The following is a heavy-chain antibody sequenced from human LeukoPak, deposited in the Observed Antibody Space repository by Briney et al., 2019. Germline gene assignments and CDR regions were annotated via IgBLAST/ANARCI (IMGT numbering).Heavy chain of an antibody. J-gene: IGHJ6*02. CDR3: ARGEQDRDSSSWIQYYYYYYGMDV. CDR2: INPNSGGT. CDR1: GYTFTGYY. V-gene: IGHV1-2*02. Sequence: GASVKVSCKASGYTFTGYYMHWVRQAPGQGLEWMGWINPNSGGTNYAQKFQGRVTMTRDTSISTAYMELSRLRSDDTAVYYCARGEQDRDSSSWIQYYYYYYGMDVWGQGTTVTVSS. D-gene: IGHD6-13*01.